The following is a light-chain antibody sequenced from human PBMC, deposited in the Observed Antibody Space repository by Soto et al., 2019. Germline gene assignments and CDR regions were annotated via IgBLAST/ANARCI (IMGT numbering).Light chain of an antibody. CDR1: SSDVGGYDS. Sequence: QSALTQPASVSGSPGQSITISCTGTSSDVGGYDSISWYQQHPGKAPQLMIYEVSNRPSGVSNRFSGSKSGNTASLTISGLQAEDEADYYCSSYTSRTTVFGGGTQLTVL. J-gene: IGLJ3*02. CDR3: SSYTSRTTV. CDR2: EVS. V-gene: IGLV2-14*01.